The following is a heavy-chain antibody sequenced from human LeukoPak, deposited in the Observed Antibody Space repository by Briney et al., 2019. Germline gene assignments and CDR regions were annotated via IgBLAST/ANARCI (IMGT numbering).Heavy chain of an antibody. D-gene: IGHD2-15*01. CDR3: VRGYSFGPYGMGV. J-gene: IGHJ6*02. CDR2: ISDSGGST. Sequence: PGGSLRLSCSASGFPFSSYAMHWVRQAPGKGLEYVSAISDSGGSTYYADSVKGRFTISRDNSKNTLYLQMSSLRAEGTAVYFCVRGYSFGPYGMGVWGQGTTVTVSS. CDR1: GFPFSSYA. V-gene: IGHV3-64D*09.